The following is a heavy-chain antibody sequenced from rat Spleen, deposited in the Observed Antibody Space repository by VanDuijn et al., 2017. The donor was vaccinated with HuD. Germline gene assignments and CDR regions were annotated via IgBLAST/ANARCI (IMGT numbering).Heavy chain of an antibody. CDR2: ITYDGVST. CDR3: ARPSYGYPFAY. J-gene: IGHJ3*01. CDR1: GFTFSDYN. Sequence: EVQLVESGGGLVQPGRSLKLSCAASGFTFSDYNMAWVRQAPKKGLEWVATITYDGVSTYYRDSVKDRFTISRANGKSTLYLQMDSLRSEDTATYYCARPSYGYPFAYWGQGTLVAVSS. V-gene: IGHV5-7*01. D-gene: IGHD1-7*01.